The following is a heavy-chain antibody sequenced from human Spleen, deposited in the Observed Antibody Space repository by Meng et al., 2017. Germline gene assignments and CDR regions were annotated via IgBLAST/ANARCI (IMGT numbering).Heavy chain of an antibody. D-gene: IGHD3-10*01. J-gene: IGHJ5*02. V-gene: IGHV4-34*01. Sequence: VRLQQWGAGLLKPSGTLSLTCAVYGGSFSGYYWSWIRQPPGKGLEWIGEINHSGSTNYNPSLKSRVTISVDTSKNQFSLKLSSVTAADTAVYYCARNYGSGSYYTFDPWGQGTLVTVSS. CDR2: INHSGST. CDR3: ARNYGSGSYYTFDP. CDR1: GGSFSGYY.